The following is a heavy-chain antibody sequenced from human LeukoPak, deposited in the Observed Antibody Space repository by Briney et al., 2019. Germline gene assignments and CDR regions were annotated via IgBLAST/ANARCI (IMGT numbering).Heavy chain of an antibody. CDR1: GFTFPNYW. CDR3: ARDRDDGGFEY. CDR2: INQDGRVK. V-gene: IGHV3-7*01. Sequence: GGSLRLSCAASGFTFPNYWMSWVRQAPEKGLEWVANINQDGRVKQYVDSMKGRFTISRDNAKNSLYLQMNSLRAEDTAVYYYARDRDDGGFEYWGQGTLVTVSS. D-gene: IGHD4-23*01. J-gene: IGHJ4*02.